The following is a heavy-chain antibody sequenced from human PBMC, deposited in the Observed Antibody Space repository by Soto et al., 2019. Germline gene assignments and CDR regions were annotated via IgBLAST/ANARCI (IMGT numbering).Heavy chain of an antibody. CDR1: CGSISSGGYY. V-gene: IGHV4-31*03. Sequence: LSLTCTVPCGSISSGGYYWSWSRQHPVKGLEWIGYIYYSGSTYYNPSLKSRVTISVDTSKNKFSLKLSSVTAADTAVYYCARDRRDPWRYGGIRHWFDPWGQRT. CDR2: IYYSGST. D-gene: IGHD4-17*01. J-gene: IGHJ5*02. CDR3: ARDRRDPWRYGGIRHWFDP.